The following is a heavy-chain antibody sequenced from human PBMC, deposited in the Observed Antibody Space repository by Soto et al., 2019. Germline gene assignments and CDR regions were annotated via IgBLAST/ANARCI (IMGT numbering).Heavy chain of an antibody. V-gene: IGHV4-31*03. CDR2: VYYSGST. CDR3: ARDSPYCSGGSCTHYFDY. CDR1: GGSISSGGYY. D-gene: IGHD2-15*01. Sequence: SETLSLTCTVSGGSISSGGYYWSWIRQHPGKGLEWIGYVYYSGSTYYNPSLKSRVTISVDTSKNQFSLKLSSVTAADTAVYYCARDSPYCSGGSCTHYFDYWGQGTLVTVPS. J-gene: IGHJ4*02.